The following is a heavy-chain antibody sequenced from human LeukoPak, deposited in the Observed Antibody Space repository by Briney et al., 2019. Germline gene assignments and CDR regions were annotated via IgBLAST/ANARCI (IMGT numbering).Heavy chain of an antibody. V-gene: IGHV4-59*08. D-gene: IGHD1-1*01. CDR1: GGSISSYY. CDR2: IYYSGST. J-gene: IGHJ4*01. CDR3: ARHMGLGYTYFYPYFDY. Sequence: TSETLSLTCTVSGGSISSYYWSWIRQPPGKGLERIGYIYYSGSTNYNPSLKSRVTISVDTSKNQFSLKLSSVTAADTAVYYCARHMGLGYTYFYPYFDYWGQGTLVTVSS.